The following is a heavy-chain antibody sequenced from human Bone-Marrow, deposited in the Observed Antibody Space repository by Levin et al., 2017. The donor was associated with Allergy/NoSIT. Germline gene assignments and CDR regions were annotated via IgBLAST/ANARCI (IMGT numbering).Heavy chain of an antibody. D-gene: IGHD2-21*01. CDR1: GYTFSIYW. CDR2: IKQDGSET. V-gene: IGHV3-7*01. Sequence: PGGSLRLSCGGSGYTFSIYWMSWVRQAPGKGLEWVANIKQDGSETYYADSVKGRFTISRDNAKNSLYLQMDSLRVEDTAVYYCYSTGYYFDHWGQGTLATVSS. J-gene: IGHJ4*02. CDR3: YSTGYYFDH.